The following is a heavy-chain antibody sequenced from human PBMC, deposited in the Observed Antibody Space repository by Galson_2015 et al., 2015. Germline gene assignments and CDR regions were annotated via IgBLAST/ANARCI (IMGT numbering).Heavy chain of an antibody. J-gene: IGHJ4*02. CDR1: GFSFRSFD. CDR2: FSSNGINK. CDR3: ARGLTGGLDS. D-gene: IGHD7-27*01. Sequence: SLRLSCAASGFSFRSFDMHWVRQGPGKGLGWVTSFSSNGINKYYANSVKGRLIISRDNSRDTVFLQMNNLGPDDTAIYHCARGLTGGLDSWGQGTLVTVSS. V-gene: IGHV3-30-3*01.